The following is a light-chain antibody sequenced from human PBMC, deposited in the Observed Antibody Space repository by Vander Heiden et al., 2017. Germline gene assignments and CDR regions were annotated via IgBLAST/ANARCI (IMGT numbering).Light chain of an antibody. Sequence: QSVLTQPPSASGTPGQRVTISCSGSSSNIGSNYVYWYQQLPGTAPKLLIYRNNQRPSGVPDRFSGSKSGTSASLAISVLRSEDEADYYCAAWDDSLSGVFGGGTKLTGL. J-gene: IGLJ3*02. CDR1: SSNIGSNY. CDR2: RNN. V-gene: IGLV1-47*01. CDR3: AAWDDSLSGV.